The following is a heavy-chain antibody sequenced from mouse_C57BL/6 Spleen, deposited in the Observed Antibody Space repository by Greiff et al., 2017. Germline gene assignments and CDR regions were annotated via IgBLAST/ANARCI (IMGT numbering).Heavy chain of an antibody. CDR1: GYAFSSYW. J-gene: IGHJ2*01. CDR2: IYPGDGDT. CDR3: ARGGYSNYYFDY. V-gene: IGHV1-80*01. D-gene: IGHD2-5*01. Sequence: QVQLKESGAELVKPGASVKISCKASGYAFSSYWMNWVKQRPGKGLEWIGQIYPGDGDTNYNGKFKGKATLTADKSSSTAYMQRSSLTSEDSAVYFCARGGYSNYYFDYWGQGTTLTVSS.